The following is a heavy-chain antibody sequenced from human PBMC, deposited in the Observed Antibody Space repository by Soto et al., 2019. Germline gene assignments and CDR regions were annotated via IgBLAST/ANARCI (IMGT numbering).Heavy chain of an antibody. D-gene: IGHD2-15*01. CDR3: ARCGGSSFSLNWCEH. Sequence: PGESLKISCKGSGYSFTSYWIGWVRQIPGKGLEWMGIIYPGDSDTRYSPSFQGQVTISADKSIRTAYLQWSSLKASDTAMYYCARCGGSSFSLNWCEHWGQGSLVLVSP. V-gene: IGHV5-51*01. CDR2: IYPGDSDT. CDR1: GYSFTSYW. J-gene: IGHJ5*02.